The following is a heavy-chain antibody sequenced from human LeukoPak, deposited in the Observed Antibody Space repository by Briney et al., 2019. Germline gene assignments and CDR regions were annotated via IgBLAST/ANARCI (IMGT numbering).Heavy chain of an antibody. CDR1: GYTFTSYY. CDR3: ARDLQLELFDY. V-gene: IGHV1-46*01. J-gene: IGHJ4*02. Sequence: GASVKVSCKASGYTFTSYYMHWVRQAPGQGLEWMGIINPSGGSTSYAQKFQGRVTMTRDMSTSTVYMELSSLRSEDTAVYYCARDLQLELFDYWGQGTLVTVSS. D-gene: IGHD1-1*01. CDR2: INPSGGST.